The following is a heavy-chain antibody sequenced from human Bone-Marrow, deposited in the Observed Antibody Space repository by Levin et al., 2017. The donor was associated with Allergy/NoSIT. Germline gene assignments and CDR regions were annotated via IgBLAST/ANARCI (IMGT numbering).Heavy chain of an antibody. Sequence: GESLKISCKASGYTFTSYDINWVRQATGQGLEWMGWMNPNSGNTGYAQKFQGRVTMTRNTSISTAYMELSSLRSEDTAVYYCARRDGYLTYYYYGMDVWGQGTTVTVSS. CDR3: ARRDGYLTYYYYGMDV. V-gene: IGHV1-8*01. CDR2: MNPNSGNT. D-gene: IGHD5-18*01. J-gene: IGHJ6*02. CDR1: GYTFTSYD.